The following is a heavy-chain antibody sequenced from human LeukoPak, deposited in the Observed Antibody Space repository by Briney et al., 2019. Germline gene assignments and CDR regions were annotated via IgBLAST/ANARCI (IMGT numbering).Heavy chain of an antibody. J-gene: IGHJ5*02. CDR3: ARVHSSGWYSGWFDP. V-gene: IGHV3-53*01. D-gene: IGHD6-19*01. Sequence: PGGSLRLSCAASGFTVSSNYMSWVRQAPGKGLEWVSVIYSGGSTYYADSVKGRFTISRVNSKNTLYLQMNSLRAEDTAVYYCARVHSSGWYSGWFDPWGQGTLVTVSS. CDR1: GFTVSSNY. CDR2: IYSGGST.